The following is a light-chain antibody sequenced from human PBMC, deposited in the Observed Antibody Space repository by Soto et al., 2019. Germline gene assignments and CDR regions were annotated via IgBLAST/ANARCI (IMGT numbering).Light chain of an antibody. Sequence: EIVLTQSPGTLSLSPGERATLSCRASQSVSGSYLAWYQQKPGQAPRLLIYGVSSRATGIPGRFSGSGSGRDFTLTISRLEPEDFAVYYCQQRSSWPFTFGPGTKVDIK. CDR1: QSVSGSY. CDR2: GVS. J-gene: IGKJ3*01. V-gene: IGKV3D-20*02. CDR3: QQRSSWPFT.